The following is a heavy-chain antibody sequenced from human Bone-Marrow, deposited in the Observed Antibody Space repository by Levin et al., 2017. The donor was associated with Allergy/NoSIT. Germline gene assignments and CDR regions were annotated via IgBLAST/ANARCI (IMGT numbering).Heavy chain of an antibody. V-gene: IGHV3-21*01. CDR1: GFTFSSYS. CDR3: ARVPGQGGRGVTTAGGGTNDAFDI. CDR2: ISSSSSYI. Sequence: GGSLRLSCAASGFTFSSYSMNWVRQAPGKGLEWVSSISSSSSYIYYADSVKGRFTISRDNAKNSLYLQMNSLRAEDTAVYYCARVPGQGGRGVTTAGGGTNDAFDIWGQGTMVTVSS. D-gene: IGHD4-17*01. J-gene: IGHJ3*02.